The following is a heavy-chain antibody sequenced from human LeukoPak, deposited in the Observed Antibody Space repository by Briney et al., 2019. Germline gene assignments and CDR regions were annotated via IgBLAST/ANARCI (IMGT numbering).Heavy chain of an antibody. Sequence: PGGSLRLSCAASGFTFSSYAMSWVRQAPGKGLEWVSAISGSGGSTYYAGSVKGRFTISRDNSKNTLYLQMNSLRAEDTAVYYCANPYCSSTSCSSDAFDIWGQGTMVTVSS. CDR1: GFTFSSYA. V-gene: IGHV3-23*01. J-gene: IGHJ3*02. D-gene: IGHD2-2*01. CDR2: ISGSGGST. CDR3: ANPYCSSTSCSSDAFDI.